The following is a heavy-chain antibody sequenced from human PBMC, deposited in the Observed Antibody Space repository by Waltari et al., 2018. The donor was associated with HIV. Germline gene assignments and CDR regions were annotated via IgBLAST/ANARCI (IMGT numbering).Heavy chain of an antibody. CDR3: ARGVLRFLETPWYFDL. CDR1: VYTFTSYD. J-gene: IGHJ2*01. D-gene: IGHD3-3*01. CDR2: MNPNSCNT. V-gene: IGHV1-8*01. Sequence: QVQLVQSGAEVKKPGASVKVSCKASVYTFTSYDLNWVRQANGQGLEWMGWMNPNSCNTGYAQKFQGRVTMTRNTSISTAYMELSSLRSEDTAVYYCARGVLRFLETPWYFDLWGRGTLVTVSS.